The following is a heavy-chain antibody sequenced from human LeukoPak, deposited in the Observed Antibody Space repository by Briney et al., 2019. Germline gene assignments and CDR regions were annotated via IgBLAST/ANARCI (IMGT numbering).Heavy chain of an antibody. J-gene: IGHJ4*02. CDR1: GFTFSGYE. D-gene: IGHD6-6*01. V-gene: IGHV3-48*03. Sequence: GGSLRLSCAASGFTFSGYEMHWVRQAPGKGLEWVSYISGSGGTIYYADSVKGRFTFSRDNAKNSLFLQMNSLRAEDTAVYYCASHFSSSSGYFDYWGQGTLVTVSS. CDR2: ISGSGGTI. CDR3: ASHFSSSSGYFDY.